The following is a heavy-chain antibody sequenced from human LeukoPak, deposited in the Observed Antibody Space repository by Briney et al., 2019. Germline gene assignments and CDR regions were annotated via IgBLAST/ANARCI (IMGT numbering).Heavy chain of an antibody. CDR2: ISYDGSNK. Sequence: PGGSQRLSCAASGFTFSSYGMHWVRQAPGKGLEWVAVISYDGSNKYYADSVKGRFTISRDNSKNTLYLQMNSLRAEDTAVYYCANLPLQLWPDDAFDIWGQGNLVTVSS. D-gene: IGHD5-18*01. CDR3: ANLPLQLWPDDAFDI. V-gene: IGHV3-30*18. J-gene: IGHJ3*02. CDR1: GFTFSSYG.